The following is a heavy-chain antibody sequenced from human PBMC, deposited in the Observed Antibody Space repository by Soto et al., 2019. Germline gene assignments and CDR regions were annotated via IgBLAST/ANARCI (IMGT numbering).Heavy chain of an antibody. J-gene: IGHJ3*02. CDR1: GFTFSSYS. CDR3: ASLNDYGDNDAFDI. V-gene: IGHV3-21*01. D-gene: IGHD4-17*01. Sequence: GGSLRLSCAASGFTFSSYSMNWVRQAPGKGLEWVSSISSSSSYIYYADSVKGRFTISRDNAKNSLYLQMNSLRAEDTAVYYCASLNDYGDNDAFDIWGQGTMVTVSS. CDR2: ISSSSSYI.